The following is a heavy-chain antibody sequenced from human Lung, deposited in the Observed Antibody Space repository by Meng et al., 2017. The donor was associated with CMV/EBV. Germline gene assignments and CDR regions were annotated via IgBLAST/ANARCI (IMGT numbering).Heavy chain of an antibody. Sequence: AASGFTGSGYGMAGVRQAPGKGREWVSAIDENARCYADSVKGRFTISRDTSTDYIFLQMDSLRPDDTAIYYCAREGWGGSGRPFASWGQGTLVTVSS. J-gene: IGHJ4*02. CDR1: GFTGSGYG. CDR3: AREGWGGSGRPFAS. D-gene: IGHD3-10*01. CDR2: IDENAR. V-gene: IGHV3-23*01.